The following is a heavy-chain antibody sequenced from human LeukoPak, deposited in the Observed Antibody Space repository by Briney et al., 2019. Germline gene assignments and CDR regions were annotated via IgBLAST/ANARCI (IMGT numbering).Heavy chain of an antibody. Sequence: SETLSPTCTVSGGSISSSSYYWGWIRQPPGKGLEWIGSIYYSGSTYYNPSLKSRVTISVDTSKNQFSLKLSSVTAADTAVYYCARDPLGTGWFDPWGQGTLVTVSS. D-gene: IGHD3/OR15-3a*01. CDR2: IYYSGST. V-gene: IGHV4-39*07. CDR1: GGSISSSSYY. CDR3: ARDPLGTGWFDP. J-gene: IGHJ5*02.